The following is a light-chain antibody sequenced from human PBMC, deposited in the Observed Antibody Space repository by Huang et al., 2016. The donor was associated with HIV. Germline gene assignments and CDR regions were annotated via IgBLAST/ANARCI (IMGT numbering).Light chain of an antibody. CDR1: QSVGSY. Sequence: EIVLTQSPATLSLSPGERPTLSCRASQSVGSYLAWYQQKPGQSPSLLIFDASNRATGIPARFSGSGSGTDFTLTISSLEPEDFAVYYCQQRSDWPRTFGQGTKVEIK. CDR2: DAS. V-gene: IGKV3-11*01. J-gene: IGKJ1*01. CDR3: QQRSDWPRT.